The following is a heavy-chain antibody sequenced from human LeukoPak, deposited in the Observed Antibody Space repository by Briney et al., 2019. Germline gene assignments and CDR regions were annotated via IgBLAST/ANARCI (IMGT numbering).Heavy chain of an antibody. J-gene: IGHJ4*02. CDR3: ARAEGLAARDY. V-gene: IGHV3-21*01. Sequence: GGSLRLSCAASGFTFCSYSMNWVRQAPGRGVEWGSSISSSSSYIYYADSVKGRFTISRDNAKNTLYLQMNSLRAEDTAVYYCARAEGLAARDYWGQGTLVTVSS. CDR1: GFTFCSYS. CDR2: ISSSSSYI. D-gene: IGHD6-6*01.